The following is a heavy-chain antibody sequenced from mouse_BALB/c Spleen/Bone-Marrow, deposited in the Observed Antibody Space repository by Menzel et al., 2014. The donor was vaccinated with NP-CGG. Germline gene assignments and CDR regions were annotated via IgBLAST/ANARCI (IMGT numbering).Heavy chain of an antibody. CDR1: GYSFTGYF. J-gene: IGHJ2*01. CDR3: GVVRLDY. Sequence: VQLQQSGPELVKPAASVTISCKASGYSFTGYFMNWVKQSHGKSLEWLGRINPYNGDTFYNQKFKGKATMTVDKSSSTAHMELLSLTAEDSAVYYCGVVRLDYWGQGTTLTVST. CDR2: INPYNGDT. V-gene: IGHV1-37*01. D-gene: IGHD2-14*01.